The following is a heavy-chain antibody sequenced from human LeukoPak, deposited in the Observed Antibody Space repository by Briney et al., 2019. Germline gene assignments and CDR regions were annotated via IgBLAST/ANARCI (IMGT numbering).Heavy chain of an antibody. CDR1: GGSFSGYY. D-gene: IGHD3-22*01. J-gene: IGHJ3*02. Sequence: SETLSLTCAVYGGSFSGYYWSWIRQPPGKGLEWIGEINHSGSTNYNPSLKSRVTTSVDTSKNQFSLKLSSVTAADTAVYYCARDLIYYYDSSGSSAFDIWGQGTMVTVSS. CDR3: ARDLIYYYDSSGSSAFDI. CDR2: INHSGST. V-gene: IGHV4-34*01.